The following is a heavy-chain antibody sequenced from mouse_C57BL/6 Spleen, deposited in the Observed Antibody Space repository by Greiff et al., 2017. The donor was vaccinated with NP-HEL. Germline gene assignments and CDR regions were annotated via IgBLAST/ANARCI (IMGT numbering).Heavy chain of an antibody. J-gene: IGHJ1*03. D-gene: IGHD2-4*01. CDR3: AREDRYDYEDFDV. CDR1: GYTFTSYW. Sequence: VQLQQPGAELVKPGASVKLSCKASGYTFTSYWMHWVKQRPGQGLEWIGMIHPNSGSTNYNEKFKSKATLTVDKSSSTAYMQLSSLTSEDSAVYYCAREDRYDYEDFDVWGTGTTVTVSS. CDR2: IHPNSGST. V-gene: IGHV1-64*01.